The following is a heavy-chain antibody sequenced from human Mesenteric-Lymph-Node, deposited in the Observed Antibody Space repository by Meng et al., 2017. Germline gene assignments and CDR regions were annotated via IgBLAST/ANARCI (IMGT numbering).Heavy chain of an antibody. CDR2: AYYRSKWYY. CDR1: GDSVSNNSAA. D-gene: IGHD4-17*01. J-gene: IGHJ5*02. V-gene: IGHV6-1*01. CDR3: ARNDYGDLRYHWFDP. Sequence: QLPVQDSGHGRVNPSQTLSRPCAISGDSVSNNSAAWSWIRQSPSRGLEWLGRAYYRSKWYYDYAVSVKSRVTFNPDTSKNQFSLHLESVTPEDTAVYYCARNDYGDLRYHWFDPWGQGTLVTVSS.